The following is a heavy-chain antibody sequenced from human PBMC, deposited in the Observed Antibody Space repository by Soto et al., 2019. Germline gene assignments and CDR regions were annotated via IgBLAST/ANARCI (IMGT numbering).Heavy chain of an antibody. J-gene: IGHJ4*02. CDR2: IYYSGST. CDR1: GGSISSYY. D-gene: IGHD5-12*01. V-gene: IGHV4-59*12. Sequence: SEILSLTCTVSGGSISSYYWSWIRQPPGKGLEWIGYIYYSGSTYYNPSLKSRVTISVDRSKNQFSLKLSSVTAADTAVYYCAAGGGLPRYYWGQGTLVTVSS. CDR3: AAGGGLPRYY.